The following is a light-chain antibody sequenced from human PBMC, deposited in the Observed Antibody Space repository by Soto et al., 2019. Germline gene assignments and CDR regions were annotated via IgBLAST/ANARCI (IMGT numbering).Light chain of an antibody. CDR2: DAS. CDR3: QGPWT. J-gene: IGKJ1*01. Sequence: DIQMTQSPSTLSASVGDRVTITCRASQSISSWLAWYQQKPGKAPKLLIYDASSLESGVPSRFSGSGSGTEFTLTISSLQTDDFATYYCQGPWTFGQGTKVEIK. CDR1: QSISSW. V-gene: IGKV1-5*01.